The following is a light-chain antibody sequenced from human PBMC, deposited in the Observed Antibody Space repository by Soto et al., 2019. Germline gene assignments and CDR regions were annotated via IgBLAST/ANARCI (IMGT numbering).Light chain of an antibody. V-gene: IGKV3-20*01. CDR3: HQYGTSPWT. CDR2: GAS. J-gene: IGKJ1*01. Sequence: EVVLTQSPGTLSLSPGERATLSGRASETVTSDYLAWYQQKPGQAPRLLFYGASRRAAGIPDRFSGSGSGTDFTLIISRLEPEDFVVYYCHQYGTSPWTFGQGTKVEI. CDR1: ETVTSDY.